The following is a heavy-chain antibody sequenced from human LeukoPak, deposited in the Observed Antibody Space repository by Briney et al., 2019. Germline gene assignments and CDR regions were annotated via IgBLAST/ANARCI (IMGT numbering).Heavy chain of an antibody. D-gene: IGHD5-18*01. V-gene: IGHV4-4*07. Sequence: SDTLSLTCTVSGGYIHTYYWAWIRQPAGKGLEWVGRANVGGHGDYNPSLKSRVSMSIDESANQFSLSLMSVTAADTAVYYCARDREHSYGSDFGHWGQGILVTVSA. J-gene: IGHJ4*02. CDR1: GGYIHTYY. CDR3: ARDREHSYGSDFGH. CDR2: ANVGGHG.